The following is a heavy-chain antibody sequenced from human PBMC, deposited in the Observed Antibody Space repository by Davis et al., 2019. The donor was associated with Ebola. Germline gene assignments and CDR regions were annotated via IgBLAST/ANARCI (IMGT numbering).Heavy chain of an antibody. Sequence: GGSLRLSCAASGFTVSSNYMSWVRQAPGKGLEWVSVIYSGGSTYYVDSVKGRFTISRDNSKNTLYLQMNSLRAEDTAVYYCARDRKAAGFDYWGQGTLVTVSS. J-gene: IGHJ4*02. CDR1: GFTVSSNY. CDR3: ARDRKAAGFDY. CDR2: IYSGGST. V-gene: IGHV3-53*01. D-gene: IGHD6-13*01.